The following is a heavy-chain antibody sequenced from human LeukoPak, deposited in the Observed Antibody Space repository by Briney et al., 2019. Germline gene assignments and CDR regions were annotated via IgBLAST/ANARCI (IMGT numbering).Heavy chain of an antibody. Sequence: SQTLSLTCTVSGGSISSGGYYWSWIRQPAGKGLEWIGRIYISGSTNYNPSLKSRVTISVDTSKSQFSLKLSSVTAADTAVYYCARDRYYYDSSGYYVFDYWGQGTLVTVSS. D-gene: IGHD3-22*01. J-gene: IGHJ4*02. CDR1: GGSISSGGYY. CDR2: IYISGST. V-gene: IGHV4-61*02. CDR3: ARDRYYYDSSGYYVFDY.